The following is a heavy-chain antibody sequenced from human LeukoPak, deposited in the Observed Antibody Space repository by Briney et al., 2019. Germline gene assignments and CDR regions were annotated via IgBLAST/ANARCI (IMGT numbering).Heavy chain of an antibody. D-gene: IGHD6-19*01. CDR3: TKDRSSGWPLGIDY. V-gene: IGHV3-33*06. J-gene: IGHJ4*02. CDR2: IWYDGSNK. CDR1: GFTFSSYG. Sequence: GGSLRLSCAASGFTFSSYGMHWVRQAPGKGLEGVAVIWYDGSNKYYAGSVKGRFTISRDNSKNTLCLQMNSLRAEDTAVYYCTKDRSSGWPLGIDYWGQGTLVTVSS.